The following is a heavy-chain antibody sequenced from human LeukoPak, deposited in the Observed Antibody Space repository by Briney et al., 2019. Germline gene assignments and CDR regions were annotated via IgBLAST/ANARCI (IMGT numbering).Heavy chain of an antibody. CDR1: GGSISSGSYY. V-gene: IGHV4-61*02. J-gene: IGHJ6*03. CDR3: ARVDSNYYMDV. D-gene: IGHD4-11*01. CDR2: IYTSGST. Sequence: PSQTLSLTCTVSGGSISSGSYYWSWIRQPAGKGLEWIGRIYTSGSTNYNPSLKSRVTISVDTSKNQFSLKLSSVTAADTAVYYCARVDSNYYMDVWGKGTTVTVSS.